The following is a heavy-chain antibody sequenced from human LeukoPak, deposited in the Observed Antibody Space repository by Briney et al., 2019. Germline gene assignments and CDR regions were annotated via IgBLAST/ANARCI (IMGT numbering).Heavy chain of an antibody. CDR1: GFTFSDYY. Sequence: GGSLRLSCAASGFTFSDYYMSRIRQAPGKGLEWVSYISSSGSTIYYADSVKGRFTISRDNANNSLYLKMNSLRAEDTAVYYCARGSGELSYYYYMDVWGKGTTVTVSS. V-gene: IGHV3-11*04. D-gene: IGHD3-10*01. CDR3: ARGSGELSYYYYMDV. J-gene: IGHJ6*03. CDR2: ISSSGSTI.